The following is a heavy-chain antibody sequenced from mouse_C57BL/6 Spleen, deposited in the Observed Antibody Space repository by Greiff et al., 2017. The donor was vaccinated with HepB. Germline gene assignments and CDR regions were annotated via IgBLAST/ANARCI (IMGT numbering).Heavy chain of an antibody. D-gene: IGHD3-2*02. V-gene: IGHV1-82*01. CDR3: TTRLRLPYLDY. CDR1: GYAFSSSW. CDR2: IYPGDGDT. Sequence: VQLQQSGPELVKPGASVKISCKASGYAFSSSWMNWVKQRPGKGLEWIGRIYPGDGDTNYNGKFKGKATLTADKSSSTAYMQLSSLTSEDSAVYFCTTRLRLPYLDYWGQGTTLTVSS. J-gene: IGHJ2*01.